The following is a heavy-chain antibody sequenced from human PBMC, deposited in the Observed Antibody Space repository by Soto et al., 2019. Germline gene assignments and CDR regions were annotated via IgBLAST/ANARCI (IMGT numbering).Heavy chain of an antibody. J-gene: IGHJ4*02. CDR2: IYPGDSDT. CDR3: ATHLIARHSRYGIDY. V-gene: IGHV5-51*01. Sequence: ASLKISCKGSGYSFTSYWIGWVRQMPGKGLEWMGIIYPGDSDTRYSPSFQGQVTISADKSISTAYLQWSSLKASDTAMYYCATHLIARHSRYGIDYPDQRPLVTGS. CDR1: GYSFTSYW. D-gene: IGHD5-12*01.